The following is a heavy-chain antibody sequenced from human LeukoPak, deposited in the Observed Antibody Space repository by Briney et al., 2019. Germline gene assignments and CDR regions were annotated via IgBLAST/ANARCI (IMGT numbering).Heavy chain of an antibody. V-gene: IGHV6-1*01. Sequence: SQTLSLTCAISGDSLSSNSVTWNSVRQPPSRGLGWQGRTYYRSTWYNKYAVSVRGRITVNPDTSKNRFSLHLNSVTPEDTAVYYCARRLTQYDCFDPWGQGILVTVSS. CDR1: GDSLSSNSVT. D-gene: IGHD2-2*01. CDR2: TYYRSTWYN. J-gene: IGHJ5*02. CDR3: ARRLTQYDCFDP.